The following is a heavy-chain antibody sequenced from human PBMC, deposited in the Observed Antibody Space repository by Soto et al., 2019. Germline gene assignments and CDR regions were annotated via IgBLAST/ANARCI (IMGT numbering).Heavy chain of an antibody. J-gene: IGHJ1*01. D-gene: IGHD3-3*01. Sequence: GGSLRLSCAASGFTFDDYAMHWVRQAPGKGLEWVSGISWNSGSIGYADSVKGRFTISRDNAKNSLYLQMNSLRAEDTALYYCAKGREKTYYDFWSGYHQYFQHWGQGTLVTVSS. CDR3: AKGREKTYYDFWSGYHQYFQH. CDR1: GFTFDDYA. V-gene: IGHV3-9*01. CDR2: ISWNSGSI.